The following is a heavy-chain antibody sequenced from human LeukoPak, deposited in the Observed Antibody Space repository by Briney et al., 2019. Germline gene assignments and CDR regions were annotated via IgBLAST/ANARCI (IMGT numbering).Heavy chain of an antibody. CDR1: GYTLTSYG. CDR3: ARHTFGQYTHDY. CDR2: ISAYNGNT. V-gene: IGHV1-18*01. D-gene: IGHD3-16*01. J-gene: IGHJ4*02. Sequence: ASVKVSCKASGYTLTSYGISWVRQAPGQGLEWMGWISAYNGNTNYAQKLQGRVTMTTDTSTSTAYMELRSLRSGDTAVYYCARHTFGQYTHDYWGQGTLVTVSS.